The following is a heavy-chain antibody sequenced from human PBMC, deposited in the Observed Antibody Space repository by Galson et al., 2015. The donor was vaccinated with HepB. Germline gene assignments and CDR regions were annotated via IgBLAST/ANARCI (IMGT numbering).Heavy chain of an antibody. CDR2: INHNGSS. CDR1: GGSFSGYY. V-gene: IGHV4-34*01. CDR3: ERRRGLYSIRDHAFDI. D-gene: IGHD6-13*01. Sequence: LSLPCAVYGGSFSGYYWSWIRQPPGKGLEWIGAINHNGSSNYNPSLKSRVPISVDTSKNQFSLKLSTVTAADEAVDYCERRRGLYSIRDHAFDIWGQGTMVTVSS. J-gene: IGHJ3*02.